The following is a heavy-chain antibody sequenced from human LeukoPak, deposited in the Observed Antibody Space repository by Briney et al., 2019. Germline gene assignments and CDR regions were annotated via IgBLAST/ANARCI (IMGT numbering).Heavy chain of an antibody. CDR3: ASGIAAAGTFFDY. J-gene: IGHJ4*02. CDR1: GVSISSSSYY. CDR2: IYYSGST. V-gene: IGHV4-39*01. Sequence: SETLSLTCTVSGVSISSSSYYWGWIRQPPGKGLEWIGSIYYSGSTYYNPSLKSRVTISVDTSKNQFSLKLSSVTAADTAVYYCASGIAAAGTFFDYWGQGTLVTVSS. D-gene: IGHD6-13*01.